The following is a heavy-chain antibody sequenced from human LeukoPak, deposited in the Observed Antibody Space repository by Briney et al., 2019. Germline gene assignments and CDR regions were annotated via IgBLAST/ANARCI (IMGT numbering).Heavy chain of an antibody. Sequence: GGSLRLSCAASGFTFSSYGMSWVRQAPGKGLEWVSAISGRGGSTYYADSVKGRFTISRDNSKNTLYLQMNSLRAEDTAVYYCAKEGSYGSGSYDYYFDYWGQGTLVTVSS. CDR3: AKEGSYGSGSYDYYFDY. J-gene: IGHJ4*02. D-gene: IGHD3-10*01. V-gene: IGHV3-23*01. CDR1: GFTFSSYG. CDR2: ISGRGGST.